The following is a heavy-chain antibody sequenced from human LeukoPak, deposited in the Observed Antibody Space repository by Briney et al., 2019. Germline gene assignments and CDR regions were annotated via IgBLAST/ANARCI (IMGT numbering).Heavy chain of an antibody. CDR2: IYSGGST. CDR3: AREDARERRGFDY. Sequence: GGSLRLSCAASGFTVSSNYMSWVRQAPGKGLEWVSVIYSGGSTYCADSVKGRFTISRDNSKNTLYLQMNSLRAEDTAVYYCAREDARERRGFDYWGQGTLVTVSS. J-gene: IGHJ4*02. V-gene: IGHV3-66*01. CDR1: GFTVSSNY. D-gene: IGHD1-1*01.